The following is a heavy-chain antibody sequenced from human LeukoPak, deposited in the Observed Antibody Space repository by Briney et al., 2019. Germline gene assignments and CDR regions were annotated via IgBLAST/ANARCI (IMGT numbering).Heavy chain of an antibody. CDR3: ARMSYGDYEGS. J-gene: IGHJ5*02. Sequence: GSLRLSRAASGFTFSSFAMSWIRQPPGRGLEWIGYIYYPGNTNYNPSLKSRVTISLDTSKNQFSLKLRSVTASDTAVYYCARMSYGDYEGSWGQGTLVTVSS. CDR2: IYYPGNT. V-gene: IGHV4-59*08. CDR1: GFTFSSFA. D-gene: IGHD4-17*01.